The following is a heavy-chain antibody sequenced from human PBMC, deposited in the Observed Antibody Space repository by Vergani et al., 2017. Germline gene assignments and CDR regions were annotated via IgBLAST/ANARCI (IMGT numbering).Heavy chain of an antibody. Sequence: QVQLQESGPGLVKPSETLSLTCTVSGGSISSSSYYWGWIRQPPGKGLEWIGSIYYSGSTYYNPSLKSRVTISVDTSKNQFSLKLSSVTAADTAVYYCARVEWEPPLYYFDYWGQGTLVTVSS. CDR2: IYYSGST. V-gene: IGHV4-39*07. CDR3: ARVEWEPPLYYFDY. D-gene: IGHD1-26*01. CDR1: GGSISSSSYY. J-gene: IGHJ4*02.